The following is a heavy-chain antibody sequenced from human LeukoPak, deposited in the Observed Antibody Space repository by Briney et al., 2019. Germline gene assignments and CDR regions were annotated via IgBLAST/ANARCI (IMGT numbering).Heavy chain of an antibody. V-gene: IGHV4-39*01. CDR1: GGSISSSNYY. CDR3: SRTLGWASSRYPFDG. Sequence: SETLSLTCTVSGGSISSSNYYWGWIRQPPGKGLEWIGSMYYSGNTDYNPSLKSRVTISVDTSKNQFSLKVNSVTAADPGVYYCSRTLGWASSRYPFDGWGQGTLVTVSS. D-gene: IGHD3-16*02. J-gene: IGHJ4*02. CDR2: MYYSGNT.